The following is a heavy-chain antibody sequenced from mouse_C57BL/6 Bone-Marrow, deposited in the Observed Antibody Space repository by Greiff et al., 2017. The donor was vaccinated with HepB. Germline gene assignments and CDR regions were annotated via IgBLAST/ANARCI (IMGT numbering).Heavy chain of an antibody. D-gene: IGHD2-4*01. CDR3: ARHDDYDVDYAMDY. CDR2: IWSDGST. CDR1: GFSLTSYG. Sequence: VQLQQSGPGLVAPSQSLSITCTVSGFSLTSYGVHWVRQPPGKGLEWLVVIWSDGSTTYNSALKSRLSISKDNSKSQVFLKMNSLQTDDTAMYYGARHDDYDVDYAMDYWGQGTSVTVSS. J-gene: IGHJ4*01. V-gene: IGHV2-6-1*01.